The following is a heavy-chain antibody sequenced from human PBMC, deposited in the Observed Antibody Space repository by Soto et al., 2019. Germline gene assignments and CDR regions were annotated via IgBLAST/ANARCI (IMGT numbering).Heavy chain of an antibody. CDR3: AGAFSGYPTPYFDY. CDR2: ISSSSSYI. J-gene: IGHJ4*02. V-gene: IGHV3-21*01. D-gene: IGHD3-22*01. CDR1: GFTFSSYS. Sequence: GGSLRLSCAASGFTFSSYSMNWVRQAPGKGLEWVSSISSSSSYIYYADSVKGRFTISRDNAKNSLYLQMNSLRAEDTAVYHCAGAFSGYPTPYFDYWGQGTLVTVSS.